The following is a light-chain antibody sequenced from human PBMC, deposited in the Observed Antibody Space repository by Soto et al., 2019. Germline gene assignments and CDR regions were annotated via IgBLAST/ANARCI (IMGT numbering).Light chain of an antibody. Sequence: QSVLTQPASVSGSPGQSITISCTGTSSDVGSYNLVSWYQQHPGKAPNLMIYEGSKRPSGVSNRFSGSKSGNTASLTISGLQAEDEAAYYCCSYAGSSTVFGGGTKLTVL. CDR2: EGS. CDR3: CSYAGSSTV. CDR1: SSDVGSYNL. V-gene: IGLV2-23*01. J-gene: IGLJ2*01.